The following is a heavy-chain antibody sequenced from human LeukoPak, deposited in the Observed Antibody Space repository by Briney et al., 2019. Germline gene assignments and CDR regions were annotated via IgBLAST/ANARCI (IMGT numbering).Heavy chain of an antibody. J-gene: IGHJ6*03. CDR2: INPNSGGT. V-gene: IGHV1-2*02. Sequence: ASVKVSCKASGYTFTGYYMHWVRQAPGQGLEWMGWINPNSGGTNYAQKFQGRVTMTRDTSISTAYMELSRLRSDDTAVYYCARSYYDFWSGQSRGFDYYYMDVWGKGTTVTVSS. CDR1: GYTFTGYY. D-gene: IGHD3-3*01. CDR3: ARSYYDFWSGQSRGFDYYYMDV.